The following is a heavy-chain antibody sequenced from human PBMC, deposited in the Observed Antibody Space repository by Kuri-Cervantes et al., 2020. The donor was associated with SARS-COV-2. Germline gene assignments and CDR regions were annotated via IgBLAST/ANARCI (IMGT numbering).Heavy chain of an antibody. Sequence: ASVKVSCKASGYTFTGYYMHWVRQATGQGLEWMGWMNPNSGNTGYAQKFQGRVTMTKNTSISTAYMELSSLRSEDTAVYYCARAPTWGSSNYNYYYMDVWGKGTTVTVSS. D-gene: IGHD6-6*01. CDR2: MNPNSGNT. CDR1: GYTFTGYY. J-gene: IGHJ6*03. V-gene: IGHV1-8*02. CDR3: ARAPTWGSSNYNYYYMDV.